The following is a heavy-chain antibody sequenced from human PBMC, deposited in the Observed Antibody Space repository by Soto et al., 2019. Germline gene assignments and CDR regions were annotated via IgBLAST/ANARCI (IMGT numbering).Heavy chain of an antibody. CDR3: ARVSSTYYDFWSGSYPDWFDP. Sequence: GGSLRLSCAASGFTVSSNYMSWFRQAPGKGLEWVSVIYSGGSTYYADSVKGRFTISRDNSKNTLYLQMNSLRAEDTAVYYCARVSSTYYDFWSGSYPDWFDPWGQGTLVTVST. CDR1: GFTVSSNY. J-gene: IGHJ5*02. CDR2: IYSGGST. V-gene: IGHV3-53*01. D-gene: IGHD3-3*01.